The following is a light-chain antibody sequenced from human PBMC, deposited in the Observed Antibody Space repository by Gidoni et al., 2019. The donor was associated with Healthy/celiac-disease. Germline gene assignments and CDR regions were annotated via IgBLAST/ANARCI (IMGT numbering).Light chain of an antibody. CDR1: QSISSY. CDR2: AAS. Sequence: DIQMTQTPSSLSASVGDRVTITCRASQSISSYLNWYQQKPGKAPKLLIYAASSLQSGVPSRFSGSGSGTDFTLTISSLQPEDFATYYCQQSYSTVLTFGPXTKVDIK. V-gene: IGKV1-39*01. CDR3: QQSYSTVLT. J-gene: IGKJ3*01.